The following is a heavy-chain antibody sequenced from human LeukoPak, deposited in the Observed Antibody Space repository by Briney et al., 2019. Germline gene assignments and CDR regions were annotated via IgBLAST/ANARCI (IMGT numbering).Heavy chain of an antibody. V-gene: IGHV3-30*01. CDR1: GFTFSSYG. CDR2: ISYDGSNK. Sequence: PGRSLRLSCAASGFTFSSYGLHWVRQGPGKGLEWVAGISYDGSNKYYADSVKGRFTISRDNSKNTLYLQMNSLRVEDTSVYYCARDLATLGMDVWGKGTTVGVSS. J-gene: IGHJ6*04. D-gene: IGHD5-12*01. CDR3: ARDLATLGMDV.